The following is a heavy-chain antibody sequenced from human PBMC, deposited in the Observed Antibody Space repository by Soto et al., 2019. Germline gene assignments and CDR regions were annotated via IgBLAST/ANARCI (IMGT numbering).Heavy chain of an antibody. CDR3: AKEASFSARGVIPWAAFDI. Sequence: EVQLLESGGGLVQPGGSLRLSCAASGFTFSSYAMSWVRQAPGKGLEWVSAISGSGGSTYYADSVKGRFTISRDTSKNTLYLQMNSLGAEVTAVYYCAKEASFSARGVIPWAAFDIWGQGTMVTVSS. CDR2: ISGSGGST. V-gene: IGHV3-23*01. J-gene: IGHJ3*02. CDR1: GFTFSSYA. D-gene: IGHD3-10*01.